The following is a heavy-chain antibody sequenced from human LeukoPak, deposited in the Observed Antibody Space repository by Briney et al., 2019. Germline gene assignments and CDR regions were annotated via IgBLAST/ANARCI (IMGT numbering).Heavy chain of an antibody. CDR1: GCTFTSYG. CDR3: ARSKASIVVVPAAIDY. V-gene: IGHV1-2*02. D-gene: IGHD2-2*01. Sequence: GASVKVSCKASGCTFTSYGISWVRQAPGQGLEWMGWINPNSGGTNYAQKFQGRVTMTRDTSISTAYMELSRLRSDDTAVYYCARSKASIVVVPAAIDYWGQGTLVTVSS. CDR2: INPNSGGT. J-gene: IGHJ4*02.